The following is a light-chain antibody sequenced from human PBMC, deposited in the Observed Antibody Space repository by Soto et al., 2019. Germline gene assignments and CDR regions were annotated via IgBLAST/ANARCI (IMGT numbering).Light chain of an antibody. Sequence: EIVLTQSPGTLSLSPGERATLSCRASQTVSSSYLAWYQHKPGQAPRLLIYGVSTRAAGIPDRFSGSGSGTDCTLTISRLEPEDSAVYYCQSETFGQGTKVEIK. CDR2: GVS. CDR1: QTVSSSY. CDR3: QSET. V-gene: IGKV3-20*01. J-gene: IGKJ1*01.